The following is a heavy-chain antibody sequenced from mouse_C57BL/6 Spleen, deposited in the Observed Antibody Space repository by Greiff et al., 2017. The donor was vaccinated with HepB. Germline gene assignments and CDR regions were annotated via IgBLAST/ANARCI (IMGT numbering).Heavy chain of an antibody. CDR1: GYTFTSYW. CDR3: ARSGDYRLRDY. Sequence: QLQQPGAELVMPGASVKLSCKASGYTFTSYWMHWVKQRPGQGLEWIGEIDPSDSYTNYNQKFKGKSTLTVDKSSSTAYMQLSSLTSEDSAVYYCARSGDYRLRDYWGQGTTLTVSS. V-gene: IGHV1-69*01. D-gene: IGHD2-13*01. CDR2: IDPSDSYT. J-gene: IGHJ2*01.